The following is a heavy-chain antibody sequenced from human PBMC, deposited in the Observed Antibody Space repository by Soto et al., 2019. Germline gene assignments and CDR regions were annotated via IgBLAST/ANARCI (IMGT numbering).Heavy chain of an antibody. CDR3: AKENGYSSSWFEFDY. CDR2: ISGSGGST. V-gene: IGHV3-23*01. D-gene: IGHD6-13*01. J-gene: IGHJ4*02. CDR1: GFTFSSYA. Sequence: EVQLLESGGGLVQPGGSLRLSCAASGFTFSSYAMSWVRQAPGKGLEWVSAISGSGGSTYYADSVKGRLTISRDNSNNTLYLQMNSLRDEDTAVYYCAKENGYSSSWFEFDYWGQGTLVTVSS.